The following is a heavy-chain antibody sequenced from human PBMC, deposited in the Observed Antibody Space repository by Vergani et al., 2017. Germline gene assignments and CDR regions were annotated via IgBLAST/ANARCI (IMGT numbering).Heavy chain of an antibody. V-gene: IGHV3-23*01. D-gene: IGHD2/OR15-2a*01. Sequence: EVHLLESGGGLVQSGGSLRLSGAASGFTFSNSAVSWVRQAPGRGLAWVASSSGPGLSTYYADSVKGRFSISRDNSKNTVFLQMHSLRAEDTAIYYCVKEKIDLGSYFFDSWGHGILVTVSS. CDR2: SSGPGLST. J-gene: IGHJ4*01. CDR1: GFTFSNSA. CDR3: VKEKIDLGSYFFDS.